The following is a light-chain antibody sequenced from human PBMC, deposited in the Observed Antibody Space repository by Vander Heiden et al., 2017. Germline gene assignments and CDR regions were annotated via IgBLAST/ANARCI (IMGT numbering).Light chain of an antibody. Sequence: EIVMTQSPATLSVSPGERPTLSCRASQRVSSNLAWYQQKPGQAPRLLVYGASTRATGIPARFSGSGSGTEFTLTISSLQSEDFAVYYCQQYNNWPLLTFGGGTKVEIK. CDR3: QQYNNWPLLT. CDR1: QRVSSN. J-gene: IGKJ4*01. CDR2: GAS. V-gene: IGKV3-15*01.